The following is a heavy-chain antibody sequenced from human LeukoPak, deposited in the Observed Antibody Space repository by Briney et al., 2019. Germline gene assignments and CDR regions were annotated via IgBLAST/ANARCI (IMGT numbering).Heavy chain of an antibody. CDR3: AGIWSGYPNWFDP. CDR1: GGSISSSSYY. V-gene: IGHV4-39*01. D-gene: IGHD3-3*01. CDR2: IYYSGST. J-gene: IGHJ5*02. Sequence: SETLSLTCTVSGGSISSSSYYWGWIRQPPGKGLEWIGTIYYSGSTYYNPSLKSRLTISVDTSENQFSLKLSSVTAADTAVYYCAGIWSGYPNWFDPWGQGTLVTVSS.